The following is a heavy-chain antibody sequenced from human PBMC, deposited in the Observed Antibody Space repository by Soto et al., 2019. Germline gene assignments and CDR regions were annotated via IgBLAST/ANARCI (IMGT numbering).Heavy chain of an antibody. CDR1: GFTVSDHY. CDR3: ARSSGWRQVVGYKYGLDV. D-gene: IGHD5-18*01. Sequence: QEYLVESGGGLVKPGGSLRLSCALSGFTVSDHYLTWIRQAPGRGLEWIAYISGSGSFTNYADSVKGRFIISRDIAQNSMYLQINSLRAEDTAVYYCARSSGWRQVVGYKYGLDVWGQGTAGTVSS. V-gene: IGHV3-11*06. CDR2: ISGSGSFT. J-gene: IGHJ6*02.